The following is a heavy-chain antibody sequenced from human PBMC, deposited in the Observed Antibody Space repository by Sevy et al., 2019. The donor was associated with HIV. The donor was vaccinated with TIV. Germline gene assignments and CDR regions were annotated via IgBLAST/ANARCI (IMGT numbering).Heavy chain of an antibody. J-gene: IGHJ3*02. CDR1: GFSFSDYG. CDR2: ISATGGST. D-gene: IGHD3-10*01. CDR3: AKEALTYYSVPGSYLAGAFDI. Sequence: GGSLRLSCEVAGFSFSDYGMTWVRQAPGKGLEWVSSISATGGSTYYADFVDGRFTVSRDNSKNTVYLYMDGLRAEDRAVYYCAKEALTYYSVPGSYLAGAFDIWGQGTMVTVSS. V-gene: IGHV3-23*01.